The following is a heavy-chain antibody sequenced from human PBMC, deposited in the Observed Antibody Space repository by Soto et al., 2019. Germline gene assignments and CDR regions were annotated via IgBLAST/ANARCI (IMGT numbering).Heavy chain of an antibody. CDR2: IWYDGSNK. CDR1: GFTFSSYG. D-gene: IGHD3-22*01. V-gene: IGHV3-33*01. Sequence: QVQLVESGGGVVQPGRSLRLSCAASGFTFSSYGMHWVRQAPGKGLEWVAVIWYDGSNKYYADSVKGRFTISRDNSKNTLYLQMNSLRAEDTAVYYCARGYYYGSSGAPETYYYYGMDVWGQGTTVTVSS. CDR3: ARGYYYGSSGAPETYYYYGMDV. J-gene: IGHJ6*02.